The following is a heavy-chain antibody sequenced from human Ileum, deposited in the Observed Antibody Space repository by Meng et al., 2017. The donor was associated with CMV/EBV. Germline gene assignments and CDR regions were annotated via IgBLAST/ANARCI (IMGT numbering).Heavy chain of an antibody. J-gene: IGHJ6*02. V-gene: IGHV3-21*01. CDR2: INSNSHYI. D-gene: IGHD2-2*01. CDR1: GYNFGGYS. CDR3: ARLDCSSSSCYVTYHYYGMDV. Sequence: GGSLRLSCVASGYNFGGYSMNWVRQRPGKGLEWVSSINSNSHYIYYADSVEGRFTISRDNAKNSLYLQMKSLSVEDTAVYYCARLDCSSSSCYVTYHYYGMDVWGQGTTVTVSS.